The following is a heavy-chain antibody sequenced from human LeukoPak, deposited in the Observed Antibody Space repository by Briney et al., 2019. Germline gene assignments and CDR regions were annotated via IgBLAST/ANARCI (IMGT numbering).Heavy chain of an antibody. CDR2: IGGSGTKT. D-gene: IGHD2/OR15-2a*01. CDR1: GFTFTKYA. Sequence: GGSLRLSCAASGFTFTKYAMSWVRQAAGKGLEWVSAIGGSGTKTFYAESVKGRFTISRDNSNNILFLQMDSLRAEDTAMYYCAKDFGIYDTTTDYWGQGTLVTVSS. J-gene: IGHJ4*02. V-gene: IGHV3-23*01. CDR3: AKDFGIYDTTTDY.